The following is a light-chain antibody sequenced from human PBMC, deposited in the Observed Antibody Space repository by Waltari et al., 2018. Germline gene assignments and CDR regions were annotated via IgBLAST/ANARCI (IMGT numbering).Light chain of an antibody. CDR1: QCISSY. CDR3: QQLKSYPIT. CDR2: AAS. J-gene: IGKJ5*01. Sequence: DIQLTQSPSLLAASVGDRVTITCRASQCISSYLGWYQQKSGKAPKLLIYAASTLQSGVPSRFSGSGSGTEFTLTLSSLQPEDVATYYCQQLKSYPITFGQGTRLEI. V-gene: IGKV1-9*01.